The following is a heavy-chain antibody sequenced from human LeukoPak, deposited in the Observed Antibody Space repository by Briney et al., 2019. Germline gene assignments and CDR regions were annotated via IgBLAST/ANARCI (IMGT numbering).Heavy chain of an antibody. CDR2: VYYSGST. CDR3: ARSIIGTRSKFDY. D-gene: IGHD1/OR15-1a*01. J-gene: IGHJ4*02. V-gene: IGHV4-59*08. Sequence: SETLSLTCTVSGVSISSYYWSWIRQPPGKGLEWIGYVYYSGSTNYNPSLKSRVTISVDTSKNHFSLKLSSVTAADTAVYSCARSIIGTRSKFDYWGQGTLVTVSS. CDR1: GVSISSYY.